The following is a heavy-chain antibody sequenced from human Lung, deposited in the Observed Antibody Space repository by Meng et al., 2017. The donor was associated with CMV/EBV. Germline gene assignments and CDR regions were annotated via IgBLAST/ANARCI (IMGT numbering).Heavy chain of an antibody. Sequence: VQPQESGPGLVKPSLTLSLTCTGSGGSISSGDYYWSWIRQPPGKGLEWIGYIYYSGSTYYNPSLKSRVTISVDTSKNQFSLKLSSVTAADTAVYYCARALDTAMVTFDYWGQGTLVTVSS. D-gene: IGHD5-18*01. J-gene: IGHJ4*02. CDR2: IYYSGST. V-gene: IGHV4-30-4*08. CDR3: ARALDTAMVTFDY. CDR1: GGSISSGDYY.